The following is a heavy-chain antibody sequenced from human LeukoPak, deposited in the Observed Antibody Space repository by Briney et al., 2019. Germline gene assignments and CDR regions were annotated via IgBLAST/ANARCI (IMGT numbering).Heavy chain of an antibody. V-gene: IGHV3-33*01. J-gene: IGHJ4*02. CDR3: ARGPAMVRGVILDY. D-gene: IGHD3-10*01. CDR1: GFTFSSYG. CDR2: IWYDGSNK. Sequence: GGSLRLSCAASGFTFSSYGMHWVRQAPGKGLEWVAVIWYDGSNKYYADSVKGRFTISRDNSKNTLYLQMNSLRAEDTAVYYCARGPAMVRGVILDYWGQGTLVTVPS.